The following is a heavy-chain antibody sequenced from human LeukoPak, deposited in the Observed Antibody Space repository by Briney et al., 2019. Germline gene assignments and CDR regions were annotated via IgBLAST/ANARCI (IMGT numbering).Heavy chain of an antibody. CDR3: ARMESTISGAFDI. CDR2: ISYDGSNK. J-gene: IGHJ3*02. CDR1: GFTFSSYA. V-gene: IGHV3-30-3*01. Sequence: TGGSLRLSCAASGFTFSSYAMHWVRQAPGKGLEWVAVISYDGSNKYYADSVKGRFTISRDNSKNTLYLQMNSLRAEDTAVYYCARMESTISGAFDIWGQGTMVTVSS. D-gene: IGHD3-3*01.